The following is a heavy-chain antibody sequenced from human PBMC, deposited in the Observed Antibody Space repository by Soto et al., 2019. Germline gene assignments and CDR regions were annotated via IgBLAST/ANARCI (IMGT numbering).Heavy chain of an antibody. V-gene: IGHV4-31*03. CDR3: AWEGGIVGATAADY. CDR1: GGSISSGGYY. D-gene: IGHD1-26*01. CDR2: SYYSGST. Sequence: QVQLQESGPGLVKPSQTLSLTCTVSGGSISSGGYYWSWIHQHPGKGLEWIGHSYYSGSTYFNPPLKSRVTISVDTYKNQFSLKLSSVTAADTAVYYCAWEGGIVGATAADYWGQGTLVTVSS. J-gene: IGHJ4*02.